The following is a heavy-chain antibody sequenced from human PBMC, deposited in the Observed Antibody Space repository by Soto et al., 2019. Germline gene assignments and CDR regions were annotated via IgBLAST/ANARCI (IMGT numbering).Heavy chain of an antibody. CDR3: VRDADETAIVPAPWLV. D-gene: IGHD2-21*02. V-gene: IGHV4-4*02. Sequence: ETLSLTCAVSGGSISSSHWWGWVRQAPGKGLEWIGEIYHSGSTNYNPSLKSRITMSVDKSKNQFSVNLSSVTAADAAVYYCVRDADETAIVPAPWLVWGRGTMVTVSS. CDR1: GGSISSSHW. CDR2: IYHSGST. J-gene: IGHJ6*02.